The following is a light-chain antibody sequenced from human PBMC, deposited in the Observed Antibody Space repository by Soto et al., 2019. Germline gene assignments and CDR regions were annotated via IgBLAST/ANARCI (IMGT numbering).Light chain of an antibody. V-gene: IGLV2-14*03. J-gene: IGLJ1*01. CDR3: SSYAGTPFV. CDR1: SSDVGRYNY. Sequence: QSVLTQPASVSGSPGQSITISCTGTSSDVGRYNYVSWYQQHPGKAPKLMISDVNNRASGVPDRFSGSKSGNTASLTVSGLQAEDEADYYCSSYAGTPFVFGTGTKVTVL. CDR2: DVN.